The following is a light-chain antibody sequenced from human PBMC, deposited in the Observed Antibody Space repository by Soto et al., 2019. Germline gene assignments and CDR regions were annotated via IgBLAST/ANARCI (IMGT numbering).Light chain of an antibody. V-gene: IGKV1-27*01. CDR2: AAS. CDR1: QGINTF. CDR3: QKYNSAPRT. J-gene: IGKJ1*01. Sequence: IQLTQSPSSLSASVGDRVTISCRASQGINTFLAWYQQKAGKAPKLLIYAASTLQSGVPSRFSGSGSGTDFTLTISSLQPEDVATYYCQKYNSAPRTFGQGTKVDIK.